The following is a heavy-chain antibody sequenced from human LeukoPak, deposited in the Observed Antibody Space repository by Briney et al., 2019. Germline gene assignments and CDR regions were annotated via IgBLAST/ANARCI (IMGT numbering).Heavy chain of an antibody. J-gene: IGHJ5*02. CDR3: ARDPAVAGSGGFDP. CDR1: GGSIISGDYY. CDR2: IYYSGST. Sequence: PSQTLSLTCTVSGGSIISGDYYWSWIRQPPGTGLEWIGYIYYSGSTHYNPSLKSRLTISVDTSKNHFSLMLSSVTAVDTAVYYCARDPAVAGSGGFDPWGQGTLVTVSS. D-gene: IGHD6-19*01. V-gene: IGHV4-30-4*08.